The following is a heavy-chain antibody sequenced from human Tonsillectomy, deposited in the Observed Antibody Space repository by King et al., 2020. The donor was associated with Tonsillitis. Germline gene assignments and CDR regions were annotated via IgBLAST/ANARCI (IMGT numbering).Heavy chain of an antibody. J-gene: IGHJ4*02. V-gene: IGHV3-30*04. Sequence: VQLVESGGGVVQPGRSLRLSCAASGFTFRDYAMNWVRQAPGKGLEWVAVISYDGSNKYYADSVKGRFTISRDNSKNTLYLQMNSLRAEDTAVYYCARDGGFGVVMVFDYWGQGTLVTVSS. CDR1: GFTFRDYA. D-gene: IGHD3-3*01. CDR2: ISYDGSNK. CDR3: ARDGGFGVVMVFDY.